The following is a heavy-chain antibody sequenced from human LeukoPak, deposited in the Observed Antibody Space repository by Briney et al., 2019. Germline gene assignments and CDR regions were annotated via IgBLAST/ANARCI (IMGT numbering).Heavy chain of an antibody. D-gene: IGHD6-25*01. CDR1: GYNFTTYW. J-gene: IGHJ4*02. CDR3: ARPKTGSSDGGYFDY. V-gene: IGHV5-51*01. Sequence: PGESLRISCKGSGYNFTTYWIGWARQMSGKGLEWMGIIYPADSDTRYSPSLQGQVTISADKSIGTAYLQWNSLKASDTAMYYCARPKTGSSDGGYFDYWGQGTQVTVSS. CDR2: IYPADSDT.